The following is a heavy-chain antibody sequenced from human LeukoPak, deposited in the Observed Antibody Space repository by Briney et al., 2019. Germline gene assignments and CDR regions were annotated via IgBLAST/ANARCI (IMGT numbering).Heavy chain of an antibody. J-gene: IGHJ4*02. CDR3: TTEGAHYDILTGYYLGGLGGFDY. Sequence: GGSLRLSCAASGFTFSNAWMSWVRQAPGKGLEWVGRIKSKTDGGTTDYAAPVKGRFTISRDDSKNTLYLQMHSLKTEDTAVYYCTTEGAHYDILTGYYLGGLGGFDYWGQGTLVTVSS. D-gene: IGHD3-9*01. CDR2: IKSKTDGGTT. CDR1: GFTFSNAW. V-gene: IGHV3-15*01.